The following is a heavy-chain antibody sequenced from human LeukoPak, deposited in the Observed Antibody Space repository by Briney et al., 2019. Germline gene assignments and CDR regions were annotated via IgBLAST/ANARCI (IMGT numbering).Heavy chain of an antibody. CDR2: ITSSGSTI. V-gene: IGHV3-11*04. J-gene: IGHJ5*02. CDR1: GFAASSSY. CDR3: ASESYSSSWPRGGNWFDP. Sequence: GGSLRLSCPTSGFAASSSYMSWVRQAPGKGLEWVSYITSSGSTIYYADSVKGRFTISRDNAKNTLYLQMNSLRAEDTAVYYCASESYSSSWPRGGNWFDPWGQGTLVTVSS. D-gene: IGHD6-13*01.